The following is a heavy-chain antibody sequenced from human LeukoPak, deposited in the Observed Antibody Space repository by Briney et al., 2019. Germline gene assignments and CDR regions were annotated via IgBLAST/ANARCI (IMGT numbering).Heavy chain of an antibody. Sequence: GGSLRLSCAASGFTFSSYEMNWVRQAPGKGLEWVSYISSSGSTIYYADSVKGQFTISRDNSKNTLYLQMNSLRAEDTAVYYCAKAPQYSSGWYVDYWGQGTLVTVSS. CDR1: GFTFSSYE. CDR2: ISSSGSTI. CDR3: AKAPQYSSGWYVDY. J-gene: IGHJ4*02. V-gene: IGHV3-48*03. D-gene: IGHD6-19*01.